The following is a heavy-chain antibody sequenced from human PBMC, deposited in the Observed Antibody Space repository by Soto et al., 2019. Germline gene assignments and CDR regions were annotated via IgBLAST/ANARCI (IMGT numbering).Heavy chain of an antibody. D-gene: IGHD2-2*02. CDR3: AREYTAWPLASGLDV. CDR2: ISSRSDI. V-gene: IGHV3-21*02. Sequence: EVQLVESGGGLVKPGGSLRLSCVGSGFTFSTYSINWVRQAPGKGLEWVSSISSRSDIYYEDSVKGRFTISRDNAKNSVSLQMTSRRAEDTAVYYWAREYTAWPLASGLDVWGQGTTVTVSS. J-gene: IGHJ6*02. CDR1: GFTFSTYS.